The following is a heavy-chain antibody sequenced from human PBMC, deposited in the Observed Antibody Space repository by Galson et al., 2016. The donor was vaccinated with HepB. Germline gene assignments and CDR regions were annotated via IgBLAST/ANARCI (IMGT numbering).Heavy chain of an antibody. V-gene: IGHV1-46*01. CDR2: INPSGGGT. D-gene: IGHD4-17*01. CDR1: RYTFTTYW. Sequence: SVKVSCKASRYTFTTYWMHWVRQAPGQGLEWVGVINPSGGGTSYAQKFQGRVSMTSDTSTSTVYMQLISLRSEDTAVYYCARPFYGEYYYFDYWGQETLVIVSS. J-gene: IGHJ4*02. CDR3: ARPFYGEYYYFDY.